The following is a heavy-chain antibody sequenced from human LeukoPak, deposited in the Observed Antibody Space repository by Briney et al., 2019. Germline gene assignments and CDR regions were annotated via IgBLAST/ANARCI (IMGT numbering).Heavy chain of an antibody. J-gene: IGHJ4*02. Sequence: GGSLRLSCTVSGFTVSSNSMSWVRQAPGKGLEWVSFIYSDNTHYADSVKGRFTISRDNSKNTLYPQMNSLRAEDTAVYYCAKGDIVVVVAARSDYWGQGTLVTVSS. V-gene: IGHV3-53*01. CDR2: IYSDNT. D-gene: IGHD2-15*01. CDR3: AKGDIVVVVAARSDY. CDR1: GFTVSSNS.